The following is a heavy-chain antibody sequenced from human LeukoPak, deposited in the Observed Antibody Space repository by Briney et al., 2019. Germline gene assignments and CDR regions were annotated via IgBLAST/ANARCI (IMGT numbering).Heavy chain of an antibody. Sequence: ASVKVSCKSSGYTFTGYYIYWVRQAPGQGLEWMGWINPNSGGTNYAQKFQGRVTMTRDTSISTAYMELSRLRSDDTAVYYCAREDDFRSATALDYWGQGTLVTVSS. CDR2: INPNSGGT. D-gene: IGHD3-3*01. V-gene: IGHV1-2*02. J-gene: IGHJ4*02. CDR1: GYTFTGYY. CDR3: AREDDFRSATALDY.